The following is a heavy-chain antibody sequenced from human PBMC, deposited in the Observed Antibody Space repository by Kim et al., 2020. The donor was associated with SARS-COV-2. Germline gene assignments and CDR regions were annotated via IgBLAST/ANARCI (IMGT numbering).Heavy chain of an antibody. V-gene: IGHV3-9*01. J-gene: IGHJ3*01. Sequence: GGSLRLSCAVSGFTFGDYAMHWVRQAPGKGPEWVSGMSRNGDKIVYAESVKGRMTISRDNAKNTLYLQMMSLRPEDTGIYYLVKDMTYSGSLHGALEFWG. CDR3: VKDMTYSGSLHGALEF. CDR1: GFTFGDYA. CDR2: MSRNGDKI. D-gene: IGHD1-26*01.